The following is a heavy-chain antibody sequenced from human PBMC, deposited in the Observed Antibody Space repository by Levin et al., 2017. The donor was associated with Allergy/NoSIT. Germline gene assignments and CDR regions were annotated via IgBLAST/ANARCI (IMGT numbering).Heavy chain of an antibody. V-gene: IGHV3-15*01. CDR2: IKKKSDGGTT. CDR3: SSGVY. D-gene: IGHD6-13*01. CDR1: GLAFSNTL. J-gene: IGHJ4*02. Sequence: GESLKISCAVSGLAFSNTLMIWVRQAPGKGLEWVGHIKKKSDGGTTDYAAPVKGRFTISRDDSKNTVYLQMNSLQTDDTANYYCSSGVYWGQAILVTVSS.